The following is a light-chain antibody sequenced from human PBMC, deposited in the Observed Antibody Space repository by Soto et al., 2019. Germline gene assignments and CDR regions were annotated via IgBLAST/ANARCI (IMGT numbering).Light chain of an antibody. CDR3: SSYTSSSTVV. J-gene: IGLJ2*01. CDR2: EVS. Sequence: QLVLTQPPSVSGSPGQSVTISCTGTSSDVGSYNRVSWYQQPPGTAPKLMIYEVSNRPSGVPDRFSGSKSGNTASLTISGLQAEDEADYYCSSYTSSSTVVFGGGTQLT. CDR1: SSDVGSYNR. V-gene: IGLV2-18*02.